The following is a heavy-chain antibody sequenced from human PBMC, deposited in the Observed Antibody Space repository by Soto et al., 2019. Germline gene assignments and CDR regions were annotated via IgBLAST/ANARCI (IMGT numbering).Heavy chain of an antibody. J-gene: IGHJ6*02. D-gene: IGHD3-9*01. V-gene: IGHV4-61*08. CDR3: PRLDWSTSQIGF. Sequence: SETLSLTCTVSGDSVSSGASHWTWIRPSPGKGLEWICYIYHNATADCNPSLKSRVSISVDTSKNQFSLKLTSATTADTAVYYCPRLDWSTSQIGFWGQGTTVTVSS. CDR2: IYHNATA. CDR1: GDSVSSGASH.